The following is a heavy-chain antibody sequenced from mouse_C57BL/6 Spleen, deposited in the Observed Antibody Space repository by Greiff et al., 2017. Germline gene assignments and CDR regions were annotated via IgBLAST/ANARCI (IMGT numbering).Heavy chain of an antibody. CDR2: VYPGDGDT. D-gene: IGHD1-1*01. Sequence: VQLQQSGPELVKPGASVTISCKASGYAFSRSWMNWVKQWPGKGLEWIGWVYPGDGDTNYNVKFKGKATLTADKSSSTAYMQLSGQTSEDSAVYFCARGDYYGSSPFDYWGQGTTLTVSS. CDR3: ARGDYYGSSPFDY. V-gene: IGHV1-82*01. CDR1: GYAFSRSW. J-gene: IGHJ2*01.